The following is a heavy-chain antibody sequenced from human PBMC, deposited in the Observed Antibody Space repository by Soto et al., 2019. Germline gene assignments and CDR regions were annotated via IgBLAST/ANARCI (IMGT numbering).Heavy chain of an antibody. CDR2: IDTSGST. J-gene: IGHJ4*02. CDR1: GGSIINYY. D-gene: IGHD3-3*01. V-gene: IGHV4-4*07. Sequence: AETLSLTCTVSGGSIINYYCNFIRQAAGKGLEWIGRIDTSGSTNYNPSLKSRVTMSVDTSKQEFSLKLSSVTAADTALYYCARGGQDFWSGPFDYWGRGALVTVSS. CDR3: ARGGQDFWSGPFDY.